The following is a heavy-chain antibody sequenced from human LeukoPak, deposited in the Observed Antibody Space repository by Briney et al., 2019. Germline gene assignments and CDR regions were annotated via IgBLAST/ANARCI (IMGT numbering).Heavy chain of an antibody. D-gene: IGHD2-21*02. Sequence: SSETLSLTGAVYGGSFSGYYWSWIRQPPGKGLEWIGEINHSGSTNYNPSLKSRVTISVDTSKHQFSLKLSSVTAADTAVYYCARYIRVTDNYWYFDLWGRGTLVTVSS. CDR3: ARYIRVTDNYWYFDL. J-gene: IGHJ2*01. CDR1: GGSFSGYY. CDR2: INHSGST. V-gene: IGHV4-34*01.